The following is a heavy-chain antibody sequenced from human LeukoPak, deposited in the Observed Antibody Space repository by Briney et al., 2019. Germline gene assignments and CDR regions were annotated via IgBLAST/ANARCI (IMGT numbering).Heavy chain of an antibody. Sequence: SETLSLTCTVSGGSISNYYWNWIRQPPGKGLEWIGYIYDIGTTNYNPSLKTRVTMSVDTSNNQFSLELSSVTAADTAVYYCATGVHGITAAGDYYFDYWGQGTLVTVSS. CDR2: IYDIGTT. D-gene: IGHD6-13*01. CDR1: GGSISNYY. V-gene: IGHV4-59*03. J-gene: IGHJ4*02. CDR3: ATGVHGITAAGDYYFDY.